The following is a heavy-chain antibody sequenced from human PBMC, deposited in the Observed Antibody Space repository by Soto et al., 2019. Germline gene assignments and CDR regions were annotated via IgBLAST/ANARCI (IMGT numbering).Heavy chain of an antibody. V-gene: IGHV3-15*07. D-gene: IGHD3-3*01. CDR1: GFSITNTW. CDR2: VKSKTDGGTA. CDR3: NSYPDFWGGHTPL. J-gene: IGHJ4*02. Sequence: EVQLVESGGGLVQPGGSLRLSCAASGFSITNTWMHWVRQAPGKGLEWVGRVKSKTDGGTAAYAGPVKGRFTVSRDDSKNTQYLQMNSLKMEDTAVYYCNSYPDFWGGHTPLWGQGNLVTVSS.